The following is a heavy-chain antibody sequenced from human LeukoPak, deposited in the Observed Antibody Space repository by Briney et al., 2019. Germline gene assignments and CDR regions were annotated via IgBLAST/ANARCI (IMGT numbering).Heavy chain of an antibody. Sequence: GGSLRLSCAASGFTFSSYWMHWVRQAPGKGLVWVSRIKSDGSTRYAGPVKGRFTISRDNAKNTVSLQMTSLRAEDTGVYYCARAPSEIGGYYPEYFRHWGQGTLVIVSS. CDR3: ARAPSEIGGYYPEYFRH. CDR2: IKSDGST. V-gene: IGHV3-74*01. CDR1: GFTFSSYW. D-gene: IGHD3-22*01. J-gene: IGHJ1*01.